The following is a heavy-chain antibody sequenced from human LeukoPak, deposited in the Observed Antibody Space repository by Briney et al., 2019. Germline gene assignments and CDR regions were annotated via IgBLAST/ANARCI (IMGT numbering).Heavy chain of an antibody. CDR3: AGDREGYCSGGSCNYYFDY. CDR2: IIPIFGTA. J-gene: IGHJ4*02. CDR1: GGTFSSYA. Sequence: ASVKVSCKASGGTFSSYAISWVRQAPGQGLEWMGGIIPIFGTANYAQKFQGRVTITADESTSTAYMELSSLRFEDTAVYYCAGDREGYCSGGSCNYYFDYWGQGTLVTVSS. D-gene: IGHD2-15*01. V-gene: IGHV1-69*13.